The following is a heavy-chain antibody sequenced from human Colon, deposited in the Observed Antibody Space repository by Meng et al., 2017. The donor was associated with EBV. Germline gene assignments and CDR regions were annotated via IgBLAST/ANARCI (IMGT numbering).Heavy chain of an antibody. CDR2: IYYSGST. V-gene: IGHV4-31*03. CDR3: ARVSSGWDYFDY. CDR1: GGSVSSGCYY. J-gene: IGHJ4*02. Sequence: QVQLQVSGPGLVTPLQPLSLTCTVSGGSVSSGCYYWTWIRQHPGKGLEWFGHIYYSGSTFYNPSLKRRVIISIDTSKNQFSLNLRSVTAADTAVYYCARVSSGWDYFDYWGQGTLVTVSS. D-gene: IGHD6-19*01.